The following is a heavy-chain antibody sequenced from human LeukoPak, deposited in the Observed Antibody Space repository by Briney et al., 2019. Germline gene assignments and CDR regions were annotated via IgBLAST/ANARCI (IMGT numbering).Heavy chain of an antibody. J-gene: IGHJ4*02. CDR2: IISSSSYI. CDR3: ARERGSSSWMTFDY. CDR1: GVTFRGYS. V-gene: IGHV3-21*01. Sequence: GGSLRLSCAASGVTFRGYSMNWVRPAPGPGLERISSIISSSSYIYYADSVKGRFTISRDSAKNSLYLQMNSLRAEDTAVYYCARERGSSSWMTFDYWGQGTLVTVSS. D-gene: IGHD6-13*01.